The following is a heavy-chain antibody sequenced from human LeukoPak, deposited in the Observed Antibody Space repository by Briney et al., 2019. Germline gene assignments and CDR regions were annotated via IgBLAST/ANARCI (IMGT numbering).Heavy chain of an antibody. J-gene: IGHJ4*02. CDR3: ARVHEQWLVLDY. Sequence: YISSTASTNYNPSLKSRVTISVHTSKNQFSLKLSSVTAADTAVYYCARVHEQWLVLDYWGQGTLVTVSS. CDR2: ISSTAST. V-gene: IGHV4-59*01. D-gene: IGHD6-19*01.